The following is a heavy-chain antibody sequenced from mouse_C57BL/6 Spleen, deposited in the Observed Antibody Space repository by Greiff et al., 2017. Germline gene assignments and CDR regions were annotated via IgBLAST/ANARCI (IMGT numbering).Heavy chain of an antibody. Sequence: QVQLQQPGAELVMPGASVKLSCKASGYTFTSYWMHWVKQRPGQGLEWIGEIDPSDSYTNYNQKFKGKSTLTVDKSSSTAYMQLSSLTSEDSAVYYCATYYSNYWFAYWGQGTLVTFSA. CDR1: GYTFTSYW. D-gene: IGHD2-5*01. CDR2: IDPSDSYT. CDR3: ATYYSNYWFAY. V-gene: IGHV1-69*01. J-gene: IGHJ3*01.